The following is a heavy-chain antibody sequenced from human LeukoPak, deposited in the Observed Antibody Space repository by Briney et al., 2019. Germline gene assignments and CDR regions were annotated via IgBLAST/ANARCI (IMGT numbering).Heavy chain of an antibody. D-gene: IGHD6-19*01. CDR1: GFTLSASA. J-gene: IGHJ4*02. Sequence: GGSLRLSCAASGFTLSASAVHWVRQASGKGLEWVGRIRSKEKSYATAYAASVKGRFTISRDDSKNTAYLQMNSLKTEDTAVYYCANHGSGWYGECFDYWGQGTLVTVSS. V-gene: IGHV3-73*01. CDR2: IRSKEKSYAT. CDR3: ANHGSGWYGECFDY.